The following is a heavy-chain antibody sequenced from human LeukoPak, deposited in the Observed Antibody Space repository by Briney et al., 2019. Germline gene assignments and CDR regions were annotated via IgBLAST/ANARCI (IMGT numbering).Heavy chain of an antibody. Sequence: GASVKVSCKASGYTFTGYYMHWIRHAHGQGLELMGFINPNSGGTNYAQKFQGRVTMTRDTSISTAYMELSRLRSDDTAVYYCARDLLTAAGGGYWGQGTLVTVSS. CDR3: ARDLLTAAGGGY. CDR1: GYTFTGYY. V-gene: IGHV1-2*02. D-gene: IGHD6-13*01. CDR2: INPNSGGT. J-gene: IGHJ4*02.